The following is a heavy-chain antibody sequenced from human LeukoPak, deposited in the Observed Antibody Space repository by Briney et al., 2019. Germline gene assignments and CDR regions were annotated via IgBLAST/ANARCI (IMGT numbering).Heavy chain of an antibody. J-gene: IGHJ4*02. CDR1: GGSISSYD. CDR3: ARVEYSGSYSDY. Sequence: PSQTLPLTCTVSGGSISSYDWSWIRQPAGKGLEWIGRIYTSGSTNYNPSLKSRVTMSVDTSKNQFSLKLSSVTAADTAVYYCARVEYSGSYSDYWGQGTLVTVSS. CDR2: IYTSGST. D-gene: IGHD1-26*01. V-gene: IGHV4-4*07.